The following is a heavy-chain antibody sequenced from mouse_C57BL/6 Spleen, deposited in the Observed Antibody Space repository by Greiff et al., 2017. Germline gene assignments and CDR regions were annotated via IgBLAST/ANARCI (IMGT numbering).Heavy chain of an antibody. CDR1: GFTFSDAW. Sequence: EVKLMESGGGLVQPGGSMKLSCAASGFTFSDAWMDWVRQSPEKGLEWVAEIRNKANNHATYYAESVKGRFTISRDDSKSSVYLQMNSLRAEDTGIYYCTRTGGYDEGDYWGQGTTLTVSS. CDR2: IRNKANNHAT. D-gene: IGHD2-2*01. CDR3: TRTGGYDEGDY. V-gene: IGHV6-6*01. J-gene: IGHJ2*01.